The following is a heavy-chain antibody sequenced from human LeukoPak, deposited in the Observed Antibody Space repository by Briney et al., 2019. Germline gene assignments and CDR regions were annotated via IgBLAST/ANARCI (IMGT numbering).Heavy chain of an antibody. D-gene: IGHD2-21*02. J-gene: IGHJ4*02. CDR1: GFTFSSYA. Sequence: GGSLRLSCAASGFTFSSYAMSWARQAPGKGLEWVSAISGSGGRTHYVDSVKGRFTISRDNSKNTLYLQMNSPRADDTAVYYCAKGPDCGGDCYHFDYWGQGTLVTVSS. CDR2: ISGSGGRT. CDR3: AKGPDCGGDCYHFDY. V-gene: IGHV3-23*01.